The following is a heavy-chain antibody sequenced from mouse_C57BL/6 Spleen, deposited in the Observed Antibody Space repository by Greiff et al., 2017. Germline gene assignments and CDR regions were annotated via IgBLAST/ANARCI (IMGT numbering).Heavy chain of an antibody. J-gene: IGHJ1*03. V-gene: IGHV1-66*01. Sequence: QVQLKESGPELVKPGASVKISCKASGYSFTSYYIHWVKQRPGQGLEWIGWIYPGSGNTKYNEKFKGKATLTADTSSSTAYMQLSSLTSEDSAVYYCARSITTVVPNWYFDVWGTGTTVTVSS. CDR3: ARSITTVVPNWYFDV. D-gene: IGHD1-1*01. CDR2: IYPGSGNT. CDR1: GYSFTSYY.